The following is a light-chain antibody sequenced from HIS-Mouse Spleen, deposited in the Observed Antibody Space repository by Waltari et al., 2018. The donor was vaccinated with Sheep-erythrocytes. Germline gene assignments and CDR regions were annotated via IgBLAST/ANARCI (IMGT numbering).Light chain of an antibody. CDR2: DVI. J-gene: IGLJ3*02. CDR3: CSYAGSYTFWV. CDR1: SSDVGGYNY. Sequence: QSALTQPRSVSGSPGQSFTISCTGTSSDVGGYNYVSWYQQHPGKAPKLMIYDVITRPSGVPDRFSGSKSGNTASLTISGLQAEDEADYYCCSYAGSYTFWVFGGGTKLTVL. V-gene: IGLV2-11*01.